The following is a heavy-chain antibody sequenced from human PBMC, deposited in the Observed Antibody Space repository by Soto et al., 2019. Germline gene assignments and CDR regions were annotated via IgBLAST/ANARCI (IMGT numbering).Heavy chain of an antibody. CDR3: AHYSSGRAFDI. D-gene: IGHD6-19*01. CDR1: GGSISSGDYY. J-gene: IGHJ3*02. CDR2: IYYSGST. V-gene: IGHV4-30-4*01. Sequence: QVQLQESGPGLVKPSQTLSLTCTVSGGSISSGDYYWSWIRQPPGKGLEWIGYIYYSGSTYYNPSLKSHVTISVATSKNQCSLQLSSVTAAATAVYDCAHYSSGRAFDIWGQGTMVTVSS.